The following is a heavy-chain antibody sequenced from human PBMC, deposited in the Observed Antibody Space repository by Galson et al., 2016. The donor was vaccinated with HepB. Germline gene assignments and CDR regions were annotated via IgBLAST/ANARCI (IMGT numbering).Heavy chain of an antibody. CDR1: GGSISGYY. CDR2: IYGTENI. V-gene: IGHV4-4*07. Sequence: SETLSLTCTVSGGSISGYYWTWIRQSAGGGLEWLGRIYGTENIRYNPSLESRASMSLDMSKSQISLEVRSVTAEDTAVYYCAKPVNYYGSGTLETYFHHWGQGTLVTVSS. D-gene: IGHD3-10*01. J-gene: IGHJ1*01. CDR3: AKPVNYYGSGTLETYFHH.